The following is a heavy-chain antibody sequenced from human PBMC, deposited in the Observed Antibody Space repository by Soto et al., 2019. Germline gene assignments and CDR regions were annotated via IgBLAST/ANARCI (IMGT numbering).Heavy chain of an antibody. J-gene: IGHJ3*02. CDR2: IYYSGST. CDR1: GGSISSSSYY. V-gene: IGHV4-39*01. CDR3: ASLHSYYDFWSGHYLGPAFDI. Sequence: SETLSLTCAVSGGSISSSSYYWGWIRQPPGKGLEWIGSIYYSGSTYYNPSLKSRVTISVDTSKNQFSLKLSSVTAADTAVYYCASLHSYYDFWSGHYLGPAFDIWGQGTMVTVSS. D-gene: IGHD3-3*01.